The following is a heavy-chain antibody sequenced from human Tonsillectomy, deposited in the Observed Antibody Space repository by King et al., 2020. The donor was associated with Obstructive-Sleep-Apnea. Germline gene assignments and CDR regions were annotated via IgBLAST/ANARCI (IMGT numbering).Heavy chain of an antibody. D-gene: IGHD3-10*01. J-gene: IGHJ6*02. CDR1: GFSFSSYR. CDR3: ARDVRFGAPHYYYYGMDV. V-gene: IGHV3-48*04. Sequence: VQLVESGGGLVQPGGSLRLSCAASGFSFSSYRMNWVRQAPGKGLEWVSYMSSSSSIINYADSVKGRFTISRDNAKNSLYLQMNSLRVEDTAVYYCARDVRFGAPHYYYYGMDVWGQGTTVTVSS. CDR2: MSSSSSII.